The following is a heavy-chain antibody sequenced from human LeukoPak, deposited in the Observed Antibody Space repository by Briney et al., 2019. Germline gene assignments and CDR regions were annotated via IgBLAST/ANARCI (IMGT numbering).Heavy chain of an antibody. D-gene: IGHD4-17*01. CDR3: AKRPSDYGDYVSYFDY. J-gene: IGHJ4*02. CDR1: GFSFISYG. V-gene: IGHV3-30*18. CDR2: ISDDGRSK. Sequence: GGSLRLSCAASGFSFISYGMHWVRQAPDKGLEWVGVISDDGRSKDYADSVKGRFSISRDNSKDTLYLQMNSLRAEDTAVYYCAKRPSDYGDYVSYFDYWGRGTLVTVSS.